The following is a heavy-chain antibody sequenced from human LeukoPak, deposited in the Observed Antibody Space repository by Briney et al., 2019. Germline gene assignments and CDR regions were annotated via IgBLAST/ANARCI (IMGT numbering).Heavy chain of an antibody. V-gene: IGHV1-18*01. Sequence: ASVKVSCKASGYTFTSYGISWVRQAPGQGLEWMGWISAYNGNTNYAQKLQGRVTMTTDTSTSTAYMGLRSLRSDDTAVYYCAGIAAAGVDAFDIWGQGTMVTVSS. CDR1: GYTFTSYG. D-gene: IGHD6-13*01. CDR2: ISAYNGNT. J-gene: IGHJ3*02. CDR3: AGIAAAGVDAFDI.